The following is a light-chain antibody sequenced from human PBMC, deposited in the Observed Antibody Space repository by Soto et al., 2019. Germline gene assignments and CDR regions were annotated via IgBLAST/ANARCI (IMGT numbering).Light chain of an antibody. V-gene: IGKV1-5*03. Sequence: DIQMTQSPSTLSASVGDGVTITCRASQTINSWLAWYQQKPGKAPKLLIYATSNLESGVPSRFSGSGSGTEFSLTISSLQPDDFATYYCQQYKSFSLTFGGGTRVEVK. CDR1: QTINSW. CDR2: ATS. J-gene: IGKJ4*01. CDR3: QQYKSFSLT.